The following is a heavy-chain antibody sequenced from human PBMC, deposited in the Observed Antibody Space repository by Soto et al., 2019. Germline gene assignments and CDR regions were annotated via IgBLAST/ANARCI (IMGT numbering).Heavy chain of an antibody. D-gene: IGHD3-16*01. CDR1: SVSITSSNW. J-gene: IGHJ4*02. Sequence: PSETLPLTCDVSSVSITSSNWWTWVRQPPGKGLEWLGKISHSGTFNYNATLRSRVTISVDKPKNQLSLKLMSVTAADTAVYYCARDYDGFDYWGPGILVTASS. CDR3: ARDYDGFDY. CDR2: ISHSGTF. V-gene: IGHV4-4*02.